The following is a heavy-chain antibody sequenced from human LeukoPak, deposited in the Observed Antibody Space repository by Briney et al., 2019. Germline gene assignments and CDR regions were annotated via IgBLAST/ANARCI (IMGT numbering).Heavy chain of an antibody. CDR3: ARVSYYYDSSGYYYPVPEYFQH. CDR2: IIPIFGTA. D-gene: IGHD3-22*01. V-gene: IGHV1-69*05. J-gene: IGHJ1*01. Sequence: SVKVSCKASGGTFSSYAISWVRQAPGQGLEWMGGIIPIFGTANYAQKFQGRVTITTDESTSTAYMELSSLRSEDTAVYYCARVSYYYDSSGYYYPVPEYFQHWARAPWSPSPQ. CDR1: GGTFSSYA.